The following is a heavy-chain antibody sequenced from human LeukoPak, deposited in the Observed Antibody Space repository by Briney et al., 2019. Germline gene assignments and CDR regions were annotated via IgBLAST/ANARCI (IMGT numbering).Heavy chain of an antibody. Sequence: GGSLRLSCAASGFTFSSYAMSWVRQAPGKGLEWVSAISGSGGSTYYADSVKGRFTISRDNSKNTLYLQMNSLRAEDTAVYYCAKDLDLFGVVMAVDYWGQGTLVTVSS. CDR3: AKDLDLFGVVMAVDY. CDR1: GFTFSSYA. J-gene: IGHJ4*02. D-gene: IGHD3-3*01. CDR2: ISGSGGST. V-gene: IGHV3-23*01.